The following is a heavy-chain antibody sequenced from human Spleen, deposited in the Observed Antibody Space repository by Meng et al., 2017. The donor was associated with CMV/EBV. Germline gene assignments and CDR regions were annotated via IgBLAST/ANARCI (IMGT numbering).Heavy chain of an antibody. CDR1: RFSLRNSGGA. CDR2: ICWNDDK. J-gene: IGHJ5*02. D-gene: IGHD5-12*01. Sequence: FARFSLRNSGGAVDCIRQPPGKALGWLALICWNDDKRYSPSLKSRLTIIHDTSKNQVVLTMTNVDPEDTATYYCAHSRLTVQWFDPWGQGTLVTVSS. CDR3: AHSRLTVQWFDP. V-gene: IGHV2-5*01.